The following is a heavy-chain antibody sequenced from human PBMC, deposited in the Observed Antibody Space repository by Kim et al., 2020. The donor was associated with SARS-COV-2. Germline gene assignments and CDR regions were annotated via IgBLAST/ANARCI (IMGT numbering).Heavy chain of an antibody. CDR2: KADCGTA. V-gene: IGHV3-15*01. D-gene: IGHD2-2*01. CDR3: TTVSMR. Sequence: KADCGTADYAAPVKGRFTISRDDSKNTLYLLMNSLKTEDSGVYYCTTVSMRWGQGTLVTVSS. J-gene: IGHJ4*02.